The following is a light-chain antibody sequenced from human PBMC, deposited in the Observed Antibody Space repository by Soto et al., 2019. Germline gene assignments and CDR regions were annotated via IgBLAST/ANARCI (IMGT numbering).Light chain of an antibody. Sequence: IVMTQSPTTLSVSPGERATLSCRASQSVSTNLAWYQQKPGQAPRLLIYGASTRATGIPARFSGSGSGTDFTLTISSLEPEDFAVYYCQQRSDWPPITFGQGTRLE. CDR2: GAS. V-gene: IGKV3-15*01. J-gene: IGKJ5*01. CDR3: QQRSDWPPIT. CDR1: QSVSTN.